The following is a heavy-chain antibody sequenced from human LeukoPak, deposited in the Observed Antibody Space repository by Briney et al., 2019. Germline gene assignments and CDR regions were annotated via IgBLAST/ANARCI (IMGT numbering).Heavy chain of an antibody. CDR3: ARDWFHAIDY. D-gene: IGHD2/OR15-2a*01. CDR2: IKPDGRDT. Sequence: GGSLRLSCAASGFTFSSYSMSWVRQAPGKGLEWVATIKPDGRDTYYVDSVKGRFTISRDNAKNTLYLQMNSLRAEDTAVYYCARDWFHAIDYWGQGTLVTVSS. V-gene: IGHV3-7*01. J-gene: IGHJ4*02. CDR1: GFTFSSYS.